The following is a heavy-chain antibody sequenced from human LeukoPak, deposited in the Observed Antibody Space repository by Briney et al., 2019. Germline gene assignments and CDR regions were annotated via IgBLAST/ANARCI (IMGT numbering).Heavy chain of an antibody. CDR3: ARDVDSSNWFYYYYMDV. CDR1: GYSFTGHY. D-gene: IGHD6-13*01. Sequence: ASVKVSCKASGYSFTGHYMHWVRQAPGQGLEWMGWINPKSGGTNYAQKFQGRVTMTRDTSISTAYMELSRLRSDDTAVYYCARDVDSSNWFYYYYMDVWGKGTTVTVSS. J-gene: IGHJ6*03. V-gene: IGHV1-2*02. CDR2: INPKSGGT.